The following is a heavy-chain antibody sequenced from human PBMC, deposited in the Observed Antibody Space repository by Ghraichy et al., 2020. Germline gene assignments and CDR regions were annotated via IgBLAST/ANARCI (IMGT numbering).Heavy chain of an antibody. J-gene: IGHJ6*03. D-gene: IGHD3-16*02. CDR2: IYYSGST. Sequence: SETLSLTCTVSGGSISSYYWSWIRQPPGKGLEWIGYIYYSGSTNYNPSLKSRVTISVDTSKNQFSLKLSSVTAADTAVYYCARALSFRGYYYYYYMDVWGKGTTVTVSS. V-gene: IGHV4-59*01. CDR3: ARALSFRGYYYYYYMDV. CDR1: GGSISSYY.